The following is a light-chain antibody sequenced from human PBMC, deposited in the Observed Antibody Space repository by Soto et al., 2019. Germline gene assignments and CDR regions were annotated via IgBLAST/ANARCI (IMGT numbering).Light chain of an antibody. CDR1: QSVSSNY. J-gene: IGKJ5*01. V-gene: IGKV3-20*01. Sequence: EMVLTQSPGTLSLSPGERATLSCSASQSVSSNYLAWYQQKPGQAPRLLIYGASSSATGIPDRLSGSGSGTDFTLTISRLQPEAFAVSYCQQDGNSPITFGQGTRMEFK. CDR3: QQDGNSPIT. CDR2: GAS.